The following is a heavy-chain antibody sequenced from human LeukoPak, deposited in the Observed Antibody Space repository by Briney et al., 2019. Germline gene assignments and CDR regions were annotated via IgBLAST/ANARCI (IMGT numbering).Heavy chain of an antibody. Sequence: GGSLRLSCAASGFTFSSYAMSWVRQAPGKGLEWVPAISGSGGSTYYADSVKGRFTISRDNSKNTLYLQMNSLRAEDTAVYYCANGGTIFGVVLGAFDIWGQGTMVTVSS. CDR2: ISGSGGST. V-gene: IGHV3-23*01. D-gene: IGHD3-3*01. CDR3: ANGGTIFGVVLGAFDI. J-gene: IGHJ3*02. CDR1: GFTFSSYA.